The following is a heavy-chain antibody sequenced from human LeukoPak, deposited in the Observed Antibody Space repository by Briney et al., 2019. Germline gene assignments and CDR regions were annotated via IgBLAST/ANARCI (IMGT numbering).Heavy chain of an antibody. V-gene: IGHV5-10-1*01. J-gene: IGHJ4*02. CDR1: GYSFNRYW. CDR3: ARPSVDGSGSYPY. Sequence: GESLEISFKSFGYSFNRYWISWGRQRPGKGGGWRGMIAPSDSYTNYSPSFQAHVTISADNSISTAYLQWSSLKASDTAMFYCARPSVDGSGSYPYWGQGTLVTVSS. D-gene: IGHD3-10*01. CDR2: IAPSDSYT.